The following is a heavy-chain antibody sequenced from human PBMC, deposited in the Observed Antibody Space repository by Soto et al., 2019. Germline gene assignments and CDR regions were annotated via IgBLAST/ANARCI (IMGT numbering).Heavy chain of an antibody. D-gene: IGHD3-22*01. V-gene: IGHV4-34*01. CDR2: INHSGNT. Sequence: SETLSLTCAVYGGSFSGSYWGWIRKPPGKGLEWIGEINHSGNTNYNPSLKSRVTISVDTSKNQFSLKLSSVTAADTAVYYCARHNYDGGGYCYSYYGMDVWGQGTTVTVSS. CDR1: GGSFSGSY. J-gene: IGHJ6*02. CDR3: ARHNYDGGGYCYSYYGMDV.